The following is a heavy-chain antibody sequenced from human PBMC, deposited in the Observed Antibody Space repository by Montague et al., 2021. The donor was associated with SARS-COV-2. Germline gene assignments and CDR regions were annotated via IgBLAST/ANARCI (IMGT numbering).Heavy chain of an antibody. J-gene: IGHJ4*02. CDR2: IKQDGSEK. CDR3: ARDMVVPAATEPFDY. V-gene: IGHV3-7*05. CDR1: GFTFSSYW. Sequence: SLRLSCAASGFTFSSYWMSWVRQAPGKGLEWAANIKQDGSEKYYVDSVKGRFTISRDNAKNSLYLQMNSLRAEDTAVYYCARDMVVPAATEPFDYWGQGTLVTVSS. D-gene: IGHD2-2*01.